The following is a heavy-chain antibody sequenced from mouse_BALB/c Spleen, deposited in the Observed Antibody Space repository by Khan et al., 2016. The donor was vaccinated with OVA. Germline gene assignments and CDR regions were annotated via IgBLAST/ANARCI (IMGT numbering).Heavy chain of an antibody. J-gene: IGHJ4*01. V-gene: IGHV9-3-1*01. CDR3: ARPPYFSYTLDH. CDR1: GYTFTNYG. Sequence: QIQLVQSGPELKKPGETVKISCKASGYTFTNYGMNWVKQSPGKALKWMGWINTYTGEPTYADDFKGRFAFSLETSASTAYLQISNLTNEDTATYFCARPPYFSYTLDHWGQGTSVTVSS. CDR2: INTYTGEP. D-gene: IGHD2-10*01.